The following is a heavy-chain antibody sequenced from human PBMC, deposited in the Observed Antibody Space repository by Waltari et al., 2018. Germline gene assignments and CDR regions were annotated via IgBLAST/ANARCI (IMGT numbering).Heavy chain of an antibody. J-gene: IGHJ6*02. CDR2: IYWNDDK. CDR3: AHTFDYGDYYYYGMDV. V-gene: IGHV2-5*01. CDR1: GFSLSTSGVG. Sequence: QITLKESGPTLVKPTQTLTLTCTFSGFSLSTSGVGVGWIRQPPGKALEWLALIYWNDDKRYSPSLKSRLTITKDTSKNQVVRTMTNMDPVDTATYYCAHTFDYGDYYYYGMDVWGQGTTVTVSS. D-gene: IGHD4-17*01.